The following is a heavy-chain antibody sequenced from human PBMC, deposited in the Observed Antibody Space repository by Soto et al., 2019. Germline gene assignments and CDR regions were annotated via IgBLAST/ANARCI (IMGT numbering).Heavy chain of an antibody. CDR1: GFTFSSYA. D-gene: IGHD3-22*01. J-gene: IGHJ4*01. Sequence: GGSLRLSCTASGFTFSSYAMSWVRQAPGKGLEWVSAISGSGGSTYYADSVKGRFTISRDNSKNTLYLQMNSLKIEDTAVYYCTTDSYSTIIIVRFDYWGHGTLVTVSS. CDR3: TTDSYSTIIIVRFDY. V-gene: IGHV3-23*01. CDR2: ISGSGGST.